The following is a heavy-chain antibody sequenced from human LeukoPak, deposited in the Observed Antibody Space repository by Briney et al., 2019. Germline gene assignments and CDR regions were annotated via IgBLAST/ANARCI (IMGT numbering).Heavy chain of an antibody. CDR2: IYTSGGT. D-gene: IGHD5-18*01. J-gene: IGHJ4*02. CDR3: ARVELIHGYSYGYHPYYFDY. V-gene: IGHV4-4*07. CDR1: GGSISSYY. Sequence: SETLSLTCTVSGGSISSYYWSWIRQPAGKGLEWIGRIYTSGGTNYNPSLKSRVTMSVETSKNQFSLKLSSVTAADTAVYYCARVELIHGYSYGYHPYYFDYWGQGTVVTVSS.